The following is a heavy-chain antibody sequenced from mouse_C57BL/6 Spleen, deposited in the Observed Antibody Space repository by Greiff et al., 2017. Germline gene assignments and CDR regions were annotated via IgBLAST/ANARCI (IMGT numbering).Heavy chain of an antibody. Sequence: VQLQQSGAELVKPGASVKISCKASGYAFSSYWMNWVKQRPGKGLEWIGQIYPGDGDTNYNGKFKGKATLTADKSSSTAYMQLSSLTSEDSAVYFCARSGYGNYGFYAMDYWGQGTSVTVSS. CDR2: IYPGDGDT. CDR1: GYAFSSYW. V-gene: IGHV1-80*01. D-gene: IGHD2-1*01. J-gene: IGHJ4*01. CDR3: ARSGYGNYGFYAMDY.